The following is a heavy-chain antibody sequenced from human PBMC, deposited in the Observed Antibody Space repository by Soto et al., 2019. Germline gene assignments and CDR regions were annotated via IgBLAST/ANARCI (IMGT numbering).Heavy chain of an antibody. CDR3: ARERGPFWSAFDY. D-gene: IGHD3-3*01. V-gene: IGHV1-2*04. J-gene: IGHJ4*02. CDR2: INPNSGGT. CDR1: GYTFTGYY. Sequence: GASVKVSCKASGYTFTGYYMHWVRQAPGQGLEWMGWINPNSGGTNYAQKFQGWVTMTRDTSISTAYMELSRLRSDDTAVYYCARERGPFWSAFDYLGQGTLVTVSS.